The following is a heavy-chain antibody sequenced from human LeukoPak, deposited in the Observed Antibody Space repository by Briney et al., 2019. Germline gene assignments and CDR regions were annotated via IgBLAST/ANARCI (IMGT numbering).Heavy chain of an antibody. J-gene: IGHJ4*02. Sequence: GGSLRLSCAASGLSFSTYDMTWVRQAPGKGLEWVSSITSSGSATCYADSVKGRFTISRDNSKNTLYLQMNGLRAEDTAVYYCARGVDVWGNYRQYYFDYWGQETLLTVSS. CDR3: ARGVDVWGNYRQYYFDY. CDR1: GLSFSTYD. D-gene: IGHD3-16*02. V-gene: IGHV3-23*01. CDR2: ITSSGSAT.